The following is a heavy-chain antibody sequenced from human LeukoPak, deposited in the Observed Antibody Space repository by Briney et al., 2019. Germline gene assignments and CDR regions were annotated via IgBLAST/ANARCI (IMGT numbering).Heavy chain of an antibody. J-gene: IGHJ4*02. V-gene: IGHV3-23*01. D-gene: IGHD5-24*01. CDR1: GFTFSNYA. Sequence: GGSLRLSCVASGFTFSNYAMSWVRQAPGKGLEWVSAISGSGGTTYYADSVKGRITISRDNSKNTVYLQMNSLRAEDTAVYYCAKDRDGSYSDYWGQGTLVAVSS. CDR3: AKDRDGSYSDY. CDR2: ISGSGGTT.